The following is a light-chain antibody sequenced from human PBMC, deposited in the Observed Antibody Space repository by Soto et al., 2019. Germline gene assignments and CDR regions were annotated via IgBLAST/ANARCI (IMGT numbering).Light chain of an antibody. J-gene: IGKJ5*01. CDR1: QNLGTLY. CDR2: SAS. V-gene: IGKV3-20*01. CDR3: QQYGSSST. Sequence: EIVLTQSPGTLSLSPGERATLSCRASQNLGTLYLAWFQQKSGQAPRLLIYSASRRATGIPDRFTGSGSGTDFTLTINRVEPEDFAVYYCQQYGSSSTFGQGTRLEIK.